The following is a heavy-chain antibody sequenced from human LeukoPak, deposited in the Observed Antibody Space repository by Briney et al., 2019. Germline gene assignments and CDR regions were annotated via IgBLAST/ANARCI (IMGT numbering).Heavy chain of an antibody. V-gene: IGHV1-18*04. CDR1: GYTFTGYY. D-gene: IGHD5-18*01. CDR2: ISTYNGNT. CDR3: ARVDTAMESLFDY. J-gene: IGHJ4*02. Sequence: ALVKVSCKTSGYTFTGYYIHWVRQAPGQGLEWMGWISTYNGNTNYAQKLQGRVTMTTDTSTSTAYMELRSLRSDDTAVYYCARVDTAMESLFDYWGQGTLVTVSS.